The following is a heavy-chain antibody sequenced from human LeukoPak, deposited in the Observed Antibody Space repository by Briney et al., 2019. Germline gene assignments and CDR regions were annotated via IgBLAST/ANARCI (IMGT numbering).Heavy chain of an antibody. D-gene: IGHD3-22*01. J-gene: IGHJ3*02. Sequence: GGSLRLSCAASGFTFSSYAMSWVRQAPGKGLEWVSAISGSGGSTYYADSVKGRFTISRDNSKNTLYLQMNSLRAEDTALYYCARFGMIVATGYAFDIWGQGTMVTVSS. V-gene: IGHV3-23*01. CDR2: ISGSGGST. CDR3: ARFGMIVATGYAFDI. CDR1: GFTFSSYA.